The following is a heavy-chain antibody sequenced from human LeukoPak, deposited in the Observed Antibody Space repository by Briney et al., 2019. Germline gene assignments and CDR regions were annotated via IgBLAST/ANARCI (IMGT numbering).Heavy chain of an antibody. CDR2: IGTAGDT. V-gene: IGHV3-13*01. D-gene: IGHD3-22*01. CDR3: AREHPPHTYYYDSSGYYVDY. CDR1: GFTFSGYD. J-gene: IGHJ4*02. Sequence: WGSLRLSCAASGFTFSGYDMHWVRQGTVKGLEWVLAIGTAGDTYYPGSVKGRFTISRENANNSLYLQMNSPRAEDTAVYYCAREHPPHTYYYDSSGYYVDYWGQGTLVTVSS.